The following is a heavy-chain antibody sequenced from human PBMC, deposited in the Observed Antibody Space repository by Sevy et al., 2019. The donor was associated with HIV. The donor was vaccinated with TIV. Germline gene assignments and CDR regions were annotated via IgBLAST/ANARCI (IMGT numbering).Heavy chain of an antibody. CDR3: VGLRPGYGSGTYYNA. D-gene: IGHD3-10*01. V-gene: IGHV3-7*01. Sequence: GGSLRLSCAASGFTFSNYWMSWVRQAPGKGLEWVANIKQDGSEKYYVDSVKGRFTISRDNAKNSLYLQMNSLRAEDTAVYYCVGLRPGYGSGTYYNAWGQGTLVTVSS. CDR2: IKQDGSEK. J-gene: IGHJ5*02. CDR1: GFTFSNYW.